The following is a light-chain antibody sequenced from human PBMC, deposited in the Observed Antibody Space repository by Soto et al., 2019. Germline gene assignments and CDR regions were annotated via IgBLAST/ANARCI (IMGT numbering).Light chain of an antibody. J-gene: IGLJ3*02. Sequence: QSVLTQSPSVSGAPGQRVTISCTGSSSNIGADFDVHWYQQVPGTAPKLLIYGNNNRPSGVPDRFSGAKSGTSASLAISGLQAEDEAEYYCQSYDGSLRGSVFGGGTKVTVL. CDR1: SSNIGADFD. CDR2: GNN. V-gene: IGLV1-40*01. CDR3: QSYDGSLRGSV.